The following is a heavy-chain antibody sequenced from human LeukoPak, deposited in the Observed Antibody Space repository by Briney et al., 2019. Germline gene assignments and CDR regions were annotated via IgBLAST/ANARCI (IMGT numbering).Heavy chain of an antibody. CDR1: GGSISSYY. CDR2: ISYSGST. CDR3: ARATSGYYFDY. D-gene: IGHD3-22*01. V-gene: IGHV4-59*01. J-gene: IGHJ4*02. Sequence: SETLSLTCTVSGGSISSYYWNWIRQAPGKGLEWIGYISYSGSTNYAPSLKSRVTISVDTSKNQFSLKLSSLTAADTAVYFCARATSGYYFDYWDQGTLVTVSS.